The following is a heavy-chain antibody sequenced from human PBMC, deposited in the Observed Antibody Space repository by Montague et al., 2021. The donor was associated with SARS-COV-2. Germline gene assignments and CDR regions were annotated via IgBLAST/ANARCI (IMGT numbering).Heavy chain of an antibody. CDR3: VRVLDNRVRDY. V-gene: IGHV4-34*01. D-gene: IGHD3/OR15-3a*01. Sequence: SETLSLTCAVYGGSFSGYYWSWIRQPPGKGLEWIGEINHSGSTYYSPSLKSQLTISLDSSKNQFSLQARSVTAADTAVYYCVRVLDNRVRDYWGQGTLVTVSS. J-gene: IGHJ4*02. CDR2: INHSGST. CDR1: GGSFSGYY.